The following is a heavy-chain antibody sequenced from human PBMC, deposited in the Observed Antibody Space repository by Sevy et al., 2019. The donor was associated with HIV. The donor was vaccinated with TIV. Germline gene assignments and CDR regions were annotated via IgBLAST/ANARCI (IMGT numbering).Heavy chain of an antibody. CDR1: GFTFSSYG. J-gene: IGHJ4*02. V-gene: IGHV3-30*18. Sequence: GGSLRLSCAASGFTFSSYGMHWVRQAPGKGLEWVALISYDGSNKYYAYSVKGRFTISRDNSKNTLYLQMNSLRTEDTAVYYCAKDQGSIDYWGQGTLVTVSS. CDR2: ISYDGSNK. CDR3: AKDQGSIDY.